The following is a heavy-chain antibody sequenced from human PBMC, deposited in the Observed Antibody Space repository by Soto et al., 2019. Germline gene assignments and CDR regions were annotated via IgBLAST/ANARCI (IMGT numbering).Heavy chain of an antibody. CDR2: IYYTGST. CDR3: ARHPRYNQVPY. D-gene: IGHD1-1*01. J-gene: IGHJ4*02. V-gene: IGHV4-59*08. Sequence: SETLSLTCTVSGVSISSYYWSWIRQPPGKGLEWIGYIYYTGSTNYNPSLKSRVTISLDTSKNQFSLKLTSVTAADTAVYYCARHPRYNQVPYWGQGTLVTVSS. CDR1: GVSISSYY.